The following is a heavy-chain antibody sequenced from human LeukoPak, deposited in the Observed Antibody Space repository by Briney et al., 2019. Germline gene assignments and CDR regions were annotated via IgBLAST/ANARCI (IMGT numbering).Heavy chain of an antibody. CDR3: AKADGYGIVDAFDI. CDR2: IYIDGTGI. CDR1: GFTFSKYW. Sequence: GGSLRLSCAASGFTFSKYWMHWVRQAPGKGLVWVSRIYIDGTGIVYAGSVKGRFIISRDNAKNTLYLQMNSLRAEDTAVYYCAKADGYGIVDAFDIWGQGTMVTVSS. J-gene: IGHJ3*02. D-gene: IGHD5-24*01. V-gene: IGHV3-74*01.